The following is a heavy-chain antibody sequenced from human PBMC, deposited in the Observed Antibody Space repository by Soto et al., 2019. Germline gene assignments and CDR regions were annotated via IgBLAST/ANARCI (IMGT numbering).Heavy chain of an antibody. D-gene: IGHD2-2*01. CDR3: ALYCSSTSCSNNWFDP. Sequence: GASLKISCKGSGYSFTSYWIGWVRQMPGKGLEWMGIIYPGDSDTRYSPSFQGQVTISADKSISTAYLQWSSLKASDTAMYYCALYCSSTSCSNNWFDPWGQGTLVTVSS. CDR2: IYPGDSDT. V-gene: IGHV5-51*01. J-gene: IGHJ5*02. CDR1: GYSFTSYW.